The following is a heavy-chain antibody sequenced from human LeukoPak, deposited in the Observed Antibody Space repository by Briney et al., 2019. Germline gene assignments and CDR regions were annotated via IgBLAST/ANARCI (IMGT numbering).Heavy chain of an antibody. CDR2: INHGGNT. J-gene: IGHJ4*02. Sequence: SETLSLTCAVYGGSFSDYDWTWIRQPPGKGLEWIGEINHGGNTKYNPSLKSRVTISLDTSKNQFSLKLSSVTAADTAVYYCARVCRGDCYPIDDWGQGTLVTVSS. CDR3: ARVCRGDCYPIDD. D-gene: IGHD2-21*02. V-gene: IGHV4-34*01. CDR1: GGSFSDYD.